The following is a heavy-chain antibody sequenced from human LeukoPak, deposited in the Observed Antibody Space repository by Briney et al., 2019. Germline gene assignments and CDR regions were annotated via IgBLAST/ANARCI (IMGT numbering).Heavy chain of an antibody. CDR3: ARGFDSSSSRNLACHL. CDR2: INHSGST. J-gene: IGHJ3*01. V-gene: IGHV4-34*01. CDR1: GGSFTGYY. D-gene: IGHD6-6*01. Sequence: SETLSLTCAVYGGSFTGYYWSWIRQPPRKGLEWIGEINHSGSTNYNPSLKSRVTISVDTSKNQFSLKLSSVTAADTAVYYCARGFDSSSSRNLACHLWGQETMVSVSS.